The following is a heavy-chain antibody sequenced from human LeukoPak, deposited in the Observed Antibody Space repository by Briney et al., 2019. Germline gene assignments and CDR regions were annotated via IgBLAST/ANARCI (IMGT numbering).Heavy chain of an antibody. D-gene: IGHD1-26*01. CDR3: ARGPYPMGVDY. V-gene: IGHV3-48*01. CDR1: GFTFSSYS. J-gene: IGHJ4*02. CDR2: ISSSSSTI. Sequence: PGGSLRLSCAAAGFTFSSYSMNWVRQAPGKGLEWVSYISSSSSTIYYADSVKGRFTISRDNAKNSLYLQMNSLRAEDTAVYYCARGPYPMGVDYWGQGTLVTVSS.